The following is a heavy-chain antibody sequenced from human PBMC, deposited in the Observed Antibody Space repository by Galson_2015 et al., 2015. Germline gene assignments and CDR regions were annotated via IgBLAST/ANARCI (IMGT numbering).Heavy chain of an antibody. CDR2: INPSGGGT. Sequence: SVKVSCKASGYTFSSYSIHWVRQAPGQGLEWMGIINPSGGGTSYAQRFQGRVTMTRDTSTSTVYMELSSLRSDDTAAYYCARRIVTTGDFDYWGQGTLVTVSS. D-gene: IGHD1-1*01. CDR3: ARRIVTTGDFDY. CDR1: GYTFSSYS. V-gene: IGHV1-46*01. J-gene: IGHJ4*02.